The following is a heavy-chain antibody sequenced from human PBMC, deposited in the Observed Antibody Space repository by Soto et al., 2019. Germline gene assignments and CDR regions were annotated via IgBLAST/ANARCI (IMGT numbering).Heavy chain of an antibody. Sequence: EVQLLESGGGLVQPGGSLRLSCAASGFTFISYAMNWVRQAPGKGLQWVSVISGGGDATFYADSVKGRFTISRDNSRNTVTLQMNSLGADDTAVYYCARKVRGSTTRPDYWYFDLWGRCTLVTVSS. CDR1: GFTFISYA. CDR3: ARKVRGSTTRPDYWYFDL. V-gene: IGHV3-23*01. J-gene: IGHJ2*01. CDR2: ISGGGDAT. D-gene: IGHD3-10*01.